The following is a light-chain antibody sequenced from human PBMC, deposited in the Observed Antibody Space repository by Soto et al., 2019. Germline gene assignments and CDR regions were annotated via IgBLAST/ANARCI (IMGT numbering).Light chain of an antibody. CDR1: QSVNSRY. CDR2: GAS. V-gene: IGKV3-15*01. Sequence: EIVLTQSPCTLSLSPGERATLSCRASQSVNSRYLAWYQQKPGQAPRLLIYGASTRATGIPARFSGSGSGTEFTLTISSLQSEDFAVYYCQQYNNWPLTFGGGTKVDIK. CDR3: QQYNNWPLT. J-gene: IGKJ4*01.